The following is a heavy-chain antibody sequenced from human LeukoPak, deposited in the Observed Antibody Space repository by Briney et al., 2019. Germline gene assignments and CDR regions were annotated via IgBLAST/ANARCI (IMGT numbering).Heavy chain of an antibody. CDR1: GGSISSGSYY. Sequence: SETLSLTCTVSGGSISSGSYYWSWIRQPAGKGLEWIGRIYTSGSTNYNPSLKSRVTISVDTSKNQFSLKLSSVTAADTAVYYCARVGPQLLLFDPWGQGTLVTVSS. D-gene: IGHD3-22*01. CDR2: IYTSGST. J-gene: IGHJ5*02. V-gene: IGHV4-61*02. CDR3: ARVGPQLLLFDP.